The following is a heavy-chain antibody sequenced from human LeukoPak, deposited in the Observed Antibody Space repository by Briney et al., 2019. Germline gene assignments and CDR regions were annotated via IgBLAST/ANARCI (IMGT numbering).Heavy chain of an antibody. J-gene: IGHJ4*02. CDR1: GGSISTSSYY. V-gene: IGHV4-39*01. CDR2: IDYSEST. Sequence: PSETLSLTCTVSGGSISTSSYYWGWIRQPPGKGLEWIGSIDYSESTCYNPSLKSRVTISVDTSKSQFSLKLNSVTAADTAVYYCASWRWLHHSIDYWGQGTLVTVSS. CDR3: ASWRWLHHSIDY. D-gene: IGHD5-24*01.